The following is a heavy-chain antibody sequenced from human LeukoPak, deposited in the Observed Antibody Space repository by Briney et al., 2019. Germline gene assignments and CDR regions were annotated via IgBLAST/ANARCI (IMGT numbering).Heavy chain of an antibody. CDR2: IKQDGSEI. CDR1: GFTFSSYA. CDR3: ARVGDFWNGYTNHDAFDV. Sequence: GGSLRLSCAASGFTFSSYAMSWVRQAPGKGLEWVVNIKQDGSEIYYADSVKGRFTISRDNAKKSLCLQMNSLRAEDTALYYCARVGDFWNGYTNHDAFDVWGQGTMVTVSS. J-gene: IGHJ3*01. V-gene: IGHV3-7*01. D-gene: IGHD3-3*01.